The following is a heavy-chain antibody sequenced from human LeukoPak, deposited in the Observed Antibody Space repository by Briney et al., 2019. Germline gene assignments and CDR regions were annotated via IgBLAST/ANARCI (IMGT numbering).Heavy chain of an antibody. CDR3: ARDRGWVYFDY. CDR1: GFTFSSYS. CDR2: ISSSSSTI. Sequence: PGGSLGLSCAASGFTFSSYSMNWVRQAPGKGLEWVSYISSSSSTIYYADSVKGRFTISRDNAKNSLYLQMNSLRAEDTAVYYCARDRGWVYFDYWGQGTLVTVFS. D-gene: IGHD2-8*01. V-gene: IGHV3-48*01. J-gene: IGHJ4*02.